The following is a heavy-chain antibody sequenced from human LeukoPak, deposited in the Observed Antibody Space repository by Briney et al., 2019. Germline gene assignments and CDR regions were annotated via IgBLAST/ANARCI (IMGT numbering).Heavy chain of an antibody. D-gene: IGHD3-3*01. Sequence: PGGSLRLSCAASGFTFSSYAMSWVRQAPGKGLEWVSAISGSGGSTYYADSVKGRFTISRDNSKNTLYLQMNSLRAEDTAVYYCAKGNTAFGVVIIDAFDIWGQGTMVTVSS. CDR2: ISGSGGST. CDR3: AKGNTAFGVVIIDAFDI. J-gene: IGHJ3*02. CDR1: GFTFSSYA. V-gene: IGHV3-23*01.